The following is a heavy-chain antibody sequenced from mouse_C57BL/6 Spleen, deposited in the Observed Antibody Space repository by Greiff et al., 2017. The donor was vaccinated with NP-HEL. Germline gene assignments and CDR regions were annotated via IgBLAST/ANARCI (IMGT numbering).Heavy chain of an antibody. Sequence: EVQVVESGGGLVKPGGSLKLSCAASGFTFSSYAMSWVRQTPEKRLEWVATISDGGSYTYYPDNVKGRFTISRDNAKNNLYLQMSHLKSEDKAMYYWASRDDYEAWFAYWGQGTLVTVSA. J-gene: IGHJ3*01. V-gene: IGHV5-4*01. D-gene: IGHD2-4*01. CDR1: GFTFSSYA. CDR3: ASRDDYEAWFAY. CDR2: ISDGGSYT.